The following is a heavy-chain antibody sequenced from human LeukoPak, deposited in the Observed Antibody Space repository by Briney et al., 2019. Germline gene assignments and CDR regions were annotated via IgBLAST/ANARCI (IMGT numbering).Heavy chain of an antibody. CDR1: GGSISSYY. J-gene: IGHJ4*02. V-gene: IGHV4-59*13. Sequence: PSETLSLTCTVSGGSISSYYWNWIRQPPGKGLEWIGSIYYTGSTNYSPSLKSRVTMSIDMSKTQFTLKLRSVTAADTAVYYCASNVVGATPYFEYWGQGALVTASS. D-gene: IGHD1-26*01. CDR2: IYYTGST. CDR3: ASNVVGATPYFEY.